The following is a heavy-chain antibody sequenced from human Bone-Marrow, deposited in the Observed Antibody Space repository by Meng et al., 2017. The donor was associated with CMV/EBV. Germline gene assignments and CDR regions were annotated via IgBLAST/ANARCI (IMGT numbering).Heavy chain of an antibody. CDR2: IRYDGSDK. CDR1: GFSFSSYG. J-gene: IGHJ4*02. Sequence: GGSLRLSCAASGFSFSSYGMHWVRQAPGKGLEWVSFIRYDGSDKHYADSVKGRFTISRDNAKNTLYLQMNSLRAEDTAVYYCAKDQGLDFWSGDFDYWGQGTLVTVSS. CDR3: AKDQGLDFWSGDFDY. D-gene: IGHD3-3*01. V-gene: IGHV3-30*02.